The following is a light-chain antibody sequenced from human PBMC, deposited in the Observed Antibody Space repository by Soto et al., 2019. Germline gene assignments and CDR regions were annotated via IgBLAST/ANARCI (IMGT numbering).Light chain of an antibody. Sequence: AIRMTQSPSSFSASTGDRVTITCRASQGISNWLAWYQQKPGKAPKLLIYGASTLQSGVPSRFSGSGSGTDFTLTISSLQSEDSAPYYCQHYRNYPWTFGQGTKVEVK. CDR2: GAS. J-gene: IGKJ1*01. CDR1: QGISNW. V-gene: IGKV1-8*01. CDR3: QHYRNYPWT.